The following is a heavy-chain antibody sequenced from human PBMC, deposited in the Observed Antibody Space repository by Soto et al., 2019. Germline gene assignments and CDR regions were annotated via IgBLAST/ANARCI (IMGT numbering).Heavy chain of an antibody. J-gene: IGHJ4*02. V-gene: IGHV3-30-3*01. CDR3: AREWTGSFDY. Sequence: SLRLSCAASEFTFSSYAMHWVRQSPGKGLEWVAVISYDGSNKYYADSVKGRFTISRDNSKNTLYLQMNSLRAEDTAVYYCAREWTGSFDYWGQGTLVTVSS. CDR2: ISYDGSNK. CDR1: EFTFSSYA. D-gene: IGHD1-1*01.